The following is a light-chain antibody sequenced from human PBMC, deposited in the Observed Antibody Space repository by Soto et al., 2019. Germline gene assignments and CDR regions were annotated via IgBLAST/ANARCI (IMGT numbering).Light chain of an antibody. V-gene: IGKV3-20*01. CDR3: QQYGGSPYT. J-gene: IGKJ2*01. CDR1: QSVSSSY. Sequence: EIVLTQSPGTLSLSPGERATLSCRASQSVSSSYLAWYHQKPGQAPRLLIYGASSRSTGIPDRFSGGGSGTDFTLTIRRLEPEDFAVYYCQQYGGSPYTFGQGTKLEIK. CDR2: GAS.